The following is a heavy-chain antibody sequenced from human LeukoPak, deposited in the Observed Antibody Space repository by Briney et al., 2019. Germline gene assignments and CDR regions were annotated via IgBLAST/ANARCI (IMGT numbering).Heavy chain of an antibody. D-gene: IGHD3-3*01. CDR3: ARKGRFAY. CDR2: MNPNSGNT. V-gene: IGHV1-8*01. CDR1: GYTFTTYD. Sequence: ASVKVSCKASGYTFTTYDINWVRQATGQGLEWMGWMNPNSGNTGYAQKFQGRVTMTSNTSIATAHLELGSLRSEDTAVYYCARKGRFAYWGQGTLVTVSS. J-gene: IGHJ4*02.